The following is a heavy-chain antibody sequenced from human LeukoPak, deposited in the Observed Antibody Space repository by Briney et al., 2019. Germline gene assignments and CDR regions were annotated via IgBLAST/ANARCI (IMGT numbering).Heavy chain of an antibody. Sequence: GRSLRLSCAASGFTFSSYGMHWVRQAPGKGLEWVAVISYDGSNKYYADSVKGRFTISRDNSKNTLYLQMNSLRAEDTAVYYCAKPNQESDAFDIWGQGTMVTVSS. CDR2: ISYDGSNK. CDR3: AKPNQESDAFDI. V-gene: IGHV3-30*18. CDR1: GFTFSSYG. J-gene: IGHJ3*02.